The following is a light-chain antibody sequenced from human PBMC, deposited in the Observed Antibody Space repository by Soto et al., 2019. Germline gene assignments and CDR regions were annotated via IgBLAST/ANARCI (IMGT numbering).Light chain of an antibody. V-gene: IGLV2-11*01. CDR2: DVR. J-gene: IGLJ1*01. CDR3: SSFAGSNNYV. Sequence: QSALTQPRSVSGSPGQSVTISCTGTSSDVGGYNSVSWYQHHPGKAPKLMIYDVRKRPSGVPDRFSGSKSDNTASLTVSGLQAEDEAEYYCSSFAGSNNYVFGTGTKLTVL. CDR1: SSDVGGYNS.